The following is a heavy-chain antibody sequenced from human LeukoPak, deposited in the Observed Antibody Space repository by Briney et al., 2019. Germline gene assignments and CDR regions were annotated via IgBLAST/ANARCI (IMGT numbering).Heavy chain of an antibody. CDR2: INPNSGGT. Sequence: ASVKVSRKTSGYTFTGYYMHWVRQAPGQGLEWMGRINPNSGGTNYAQKFQGRVTMTRDTSISTAYMELSRLRSDDTAVYYCARDLTTSSGYYYHYFDYWGQGTLVTVSS. CDR1: GYTFTGYY. J-gene: IGHJ4*02. V-gene: IGHV1-2*06. D-gene: IGHD3-22*01. CDR3: ARDLTTSSGYYYHYFDY.